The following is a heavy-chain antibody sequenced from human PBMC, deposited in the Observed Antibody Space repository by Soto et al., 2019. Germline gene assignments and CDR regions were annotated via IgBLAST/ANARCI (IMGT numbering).Heavy chain of an antibody. J-gene: IGHJ4*02. CDR1: GFTFSTFT. D-gene: IGHD2-8*01. CDR3: GRDLSTNGAWIDS. Sequence: EVQLVESGGGLVKPGGSLRLSCAASGFTFSTFTLSWVRQAPGKGLEWVSFISRNSDYIYYADSMKGRFTISRDNTKNSLYLQMNSLRAEDTAVYYCGRDLSTNGAWIDSWGQGTLVTVSS. V-gene: IGHV3-21*01. CDR2: ISRNSDYI.